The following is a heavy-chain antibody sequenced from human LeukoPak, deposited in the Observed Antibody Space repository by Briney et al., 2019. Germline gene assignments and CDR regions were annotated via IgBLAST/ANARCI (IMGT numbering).Heavy chain of an antibody. CDR2: ISSSSSYI. CDR3: AKAVVAARPLIRYFDY. J-gene: IGHJ4*02. CDR1: GFTFSSYS. Sequence: PGGSLRLSCAASGFTFSSYSMNWVRQAPGKGLEWVSSISSSSSYIYYADSVKGRFTISRDNSKNTLYLQMNSLRAEDTAVYYCAKAVVAARPLIRYFDYWGQGTLVTVSS. V-gene: IGHV3-21*04. D-gene: IGHD6-6*01.